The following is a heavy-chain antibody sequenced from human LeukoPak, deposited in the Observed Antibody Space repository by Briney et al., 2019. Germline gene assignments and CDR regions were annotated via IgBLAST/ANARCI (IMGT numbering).Heavy chain of an antibody. V-gene: IGHV3-30*03. CDR2: ISYDGSNK. CDR1: GFTFSSYG. Sequence: GRSLRLSCAASGFTFSSYGMHWVRQAPGKGLEWVAVISYDGSNKYYADCVKGRFTISRDNSKNTLYLQMNSLRAEDTAVYYCARRRDIVVVPAAYNWFDPWGQGTLVTVSS. CDR3: ARRRDIVVVPAAYNWFDP. D-gene: IGHD2-2*01. J-gene: IGHJ5*02.